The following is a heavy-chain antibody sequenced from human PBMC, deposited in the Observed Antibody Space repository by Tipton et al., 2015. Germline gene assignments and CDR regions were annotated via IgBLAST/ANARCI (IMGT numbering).Heavy chain of an antibody. CDR2: ISSSGDTL. CDR3: AGGAGPPYYYYGMDV. CDR1: GFTLNRYA. D-gene: IGHD3-16*01. J-gene: IGHJ6*02. V-gene: IGHV3-48*03. Sequence: SLRLSCSAAGFTLNRYAMNWVRQAPGKGLEWVSYISSSGDTLYYADSVKGRFTIARDNAKNSLYLQMNSLRAEDTAVYYCAGGAGPPYYYYGMDVWGQGTTVTASS.